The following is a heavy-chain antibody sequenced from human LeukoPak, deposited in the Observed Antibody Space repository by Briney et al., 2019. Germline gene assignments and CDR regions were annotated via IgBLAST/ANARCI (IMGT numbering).Heavy chain of an antibody. J-gene: IGHJ5*02. Sequence: GGSLRLSCAASGFTFSSYWMHWVRQAPGKGLVWVSRINSDGSSTSYADSVKGRFTISRDNAKNTLYLQMRSLRAEDTAVYYCARRLGLGFGEYSNNWFDPWGQGTLVTVSS. D-gene: IGHD3-10*01. CDR1: GFTFSSYW. CDR2: INSDGSST. CDR3: ARRLGLGFGEYSNNWFDP. V-gene: IGHV3-74*01.